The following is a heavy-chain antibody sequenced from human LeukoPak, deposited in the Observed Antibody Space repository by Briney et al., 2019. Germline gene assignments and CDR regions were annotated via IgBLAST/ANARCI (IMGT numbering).Heavy chain of an antibody. Sequence: SETLSLTCTVSGVSISSYYWSWIRQPPGKGLEWIGYIYYSGSTNYNPSLKSRVTISVDTSKNQFSLNLSSVTAADTAVYYCARGNGGYYYYGMDVWGQGTTVAVSS. V-gene: IGHV4-59*01. CDR1: GVSISSYY. CDR2: IYYSGST. CDR3: ARGNGGYYYYGMDV. D-gene: IGHD4-23*01. J-gene: IGHJ6*02.